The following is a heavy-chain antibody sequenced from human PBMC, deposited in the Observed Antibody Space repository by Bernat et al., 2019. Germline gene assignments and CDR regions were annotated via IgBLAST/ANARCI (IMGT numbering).Heavy chain of an antibody. J-gene: IGHJ4*02. CDR3: ARDSSSWLEKQGRLDY. CDR1: GFTFSSYG. V-gene: IGHV3-33*01. Sequence: QVQLVESGGGVVQPGRSLRLSCAASGFTFSSYGMHWVRQAPGKGLEWVAVIWYDGSNKYYADSVKGRFTISRDNAKNSLYLQMNSLRAEDTAVYYCARDSSSWLEKQGRLDYWGQGTLVTVSS. CDR2: IWYDGSNK. D-gene: IGHD6-13*01.